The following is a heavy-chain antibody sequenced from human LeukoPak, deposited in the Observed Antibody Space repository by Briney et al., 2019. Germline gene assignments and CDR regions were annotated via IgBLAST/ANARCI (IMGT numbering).Heavy chain of an antibody. Sequence: SQTLSLTCAISGDSFSSNSAAWNWIRQSPSRGLEWXXXTXXXXKWYNDYAVSVKSRITINPDTSKNQFSLQLNSVTPEDTAVYYCARNYDSSGYSPLYYFDYWGQGTLVTVSS. V-gene: IGHV6-1*01. J-gene: IGHJ4*02. CDR2: TXXXXKWYN. D-gene: IGHD3-22*01. CDR3: ARNYDSSGYSPLYYFDY. CDR1: GDSFSSNSAA.